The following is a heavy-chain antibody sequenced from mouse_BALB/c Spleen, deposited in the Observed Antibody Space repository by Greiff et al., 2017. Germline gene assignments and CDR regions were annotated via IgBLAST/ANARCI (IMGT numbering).Heavy chain of an antibody. Sequence: VKLMESGPGLVAPSQSLSITCTVSGFSLTSYDISWIRQPPGKGLEWLGVIWTGGGTNYNSAFMSRLSISKDNSKSQVFLKMNSLQTDDTAIYYCVREDDYDFYFDYWGQGTTLTVSS. J-gene: IGHJ2*01. D-gene: IGHD2-4*01. V-gene: IGHV2-9-2*01. CDR2: IWTGGGT. CDR3: VREDDYDFYFDY. CDR1: GFSLTSYD.